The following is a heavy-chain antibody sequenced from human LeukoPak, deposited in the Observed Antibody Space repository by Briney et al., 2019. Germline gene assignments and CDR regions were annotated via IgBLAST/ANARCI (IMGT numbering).Heavy chain of an antibody. CDR3: ARSYGSGGGYYYGMDV. CDR2: IKQDGSET. Sequence: GGSLRLSCAASGFTFSGFWMSWVSQAPGKGLEWVAYIKQDGSETYSVDSVKGRFTISRDNAKNSLYLQMSSLRAEDTAVYYCARSYGSGGGYYYGMDVWGQGTTVTVSS. J-gene: IGHJ6*02. D-gene: IGHD3-10*01. CDR1: GFTFSGFW. V-gene: IGHV3-7*01.